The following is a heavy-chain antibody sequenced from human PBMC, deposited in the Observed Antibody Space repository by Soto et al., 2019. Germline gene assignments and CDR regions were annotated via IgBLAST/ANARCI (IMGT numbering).Heavy chain of an antibody. CDR2: ISSSSSYI. D-gene: IGHD6-6*01. CDR3: ASTVAARRGDYYYYYGMDV. V-gene: IGHV3-21*01. CDR1: GFTFSSHS. J-gene: IGHJ6*02. Sequence: GGSLRLSCGASGFTFSSHSMNWVRQSPGKGLEWVSSISSSSSYIYYADSVKGRFTISRDNAKNSLYLQMNSLRAEDTAVYYCASTVAARRGDYYYYYGMDVWGQGTTVTVSS.